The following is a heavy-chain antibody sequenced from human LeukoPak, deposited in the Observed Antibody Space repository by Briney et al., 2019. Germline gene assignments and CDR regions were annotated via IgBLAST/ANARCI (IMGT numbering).Heavy chain of an antibody. V-gene: IGHV3-23*01. CDR2: ISGSGGST. CDR1: GFTFSSYA. J-gene: IGHJ4*02. D-gene: IGHD5-24*01. CDR3: AKARPPTVYKYYFDY. Sequence: GRSLRLSCAASGFTFSSYAMSWVRQAPGKGLEWVSAISGSGGSTYYADSVKGRFTISRDNSKNTLYLQMNSLRAEDTAVYYCAKARPPTVYKYYFDYWGQGTLVTVSS.